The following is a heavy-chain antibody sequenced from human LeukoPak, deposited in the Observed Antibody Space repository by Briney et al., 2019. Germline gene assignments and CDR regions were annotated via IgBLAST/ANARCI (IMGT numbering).Heavy chain of an antibody. CDR3: ARGPYYYYYMDV. J-gene: IGHJ6*03. CDR1: GGSISSYY. CDR2: INHSGST. Sequence: PSETLSLTCTVSGGSISSYYWSWIRQPPGKGLEWIGEINHSGSTNYNPSLKSRVTISVDTSKNQFSLKLSSVTAADTAVYYCARGPYYYYYMDVWGKGTTVTVSS. V-gene: IGHV4-34*01.